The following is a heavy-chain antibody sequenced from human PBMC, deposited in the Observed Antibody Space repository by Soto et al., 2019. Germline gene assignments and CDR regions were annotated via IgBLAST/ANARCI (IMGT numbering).Heavy chain of an antibody. Sequence: TLSLTFPFSGGSISSSSYYWGWIRQPPGKRLEWIGSIYYSGSTYYNPSLRSRVTISVDTSKNQFSLKLSSVTAADAAVYYCARRADGNLDYWGQGTLVTVSS. CDR2: IYYSGST. D-gene: IGHD4-17*01. J-gene: IGHJ4*02. CDR1: GGSISSSSYY. CDR3: ARRADGNLDY. V-gene: IGHV4-39*01.